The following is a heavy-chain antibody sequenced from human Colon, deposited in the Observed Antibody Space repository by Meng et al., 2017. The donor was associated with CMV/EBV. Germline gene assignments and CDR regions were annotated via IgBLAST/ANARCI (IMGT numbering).Heavy chain of an antibody. CDR2: ISHSGST. CDR1: GASISSSNW. V-gene: IGHV4-4*02. J-gene: IGHJ6*02. CDR3: ARDRVLGLPSLYYYYGMDV. D-gene: IGHD3-3*02. Sequence: GSLRLSCAVSGASISSSNWWSWVRQPPGKGLEWIGEISHSGSTNYNPSLKSRVTISVDKSKNQFSLKLTSLTAADTAVYYCARDRVLGLPSLYYYYGMDVWGQGTTVTVSS.